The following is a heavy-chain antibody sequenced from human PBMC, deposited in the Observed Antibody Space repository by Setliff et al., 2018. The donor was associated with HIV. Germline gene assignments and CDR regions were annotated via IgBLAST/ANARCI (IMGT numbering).Heavy chain of an antibody. Sequence: ETLSLTCTVSGGSITTTNYYWGWVRQPPGKGLEWVSGIDPSGGSTSYADSVKGRFTISRDNSKNTVYLQMNSLRVEDTAVYYCARELYREWDYWGQGTLVTVSS. V-gene: IGHV3-53*05. J-gene: IGHJ4*02. D-gene: IGHD3-16*02. CDR1: GGSITTTNYY. CDR2: IDPSGGST. CDR3: ARELYREWDY.